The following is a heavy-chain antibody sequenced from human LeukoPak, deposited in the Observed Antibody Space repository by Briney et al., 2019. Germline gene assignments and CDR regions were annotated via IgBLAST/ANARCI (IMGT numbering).Heavy chain of an antibody. CDR2: IYHSGST. CDR1: GGSISTANYY. J-gene: IGHJ3*02. CDR3: ADGDDAFDI. Sequence: SETLSLTCTVSGGSISTANYYWGWIRQPPGKGLEWIGSIYHSGSTYYNPSLKSRVTISVDTSKNQFFLKLSSVTAADTAGYYLADGDDAFDIWGQGTMVTVSS. V-gene: IGHV4-39*03. D-gene: IGHD2-15*01.